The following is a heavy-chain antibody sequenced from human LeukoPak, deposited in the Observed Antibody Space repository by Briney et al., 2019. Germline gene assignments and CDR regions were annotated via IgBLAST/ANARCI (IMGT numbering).Heavy chain of an antibody. V-gene: IGHV3-23*01. CDR2: ISGTGENT. CDR1: GFTFSSYA. J-gene: IGHJ6*02. Sequence: GGSLRLSCAASGFTFSSYAVTWVRQAPGKGLEWVSGISGTGENTVYADSVKGRFTISRDNSKNTLYLQMNRLRAEDTALYYCATVQHYYYGMDVRGQGTTVTVSS. CDR3: ATVQHYYYGMDV.